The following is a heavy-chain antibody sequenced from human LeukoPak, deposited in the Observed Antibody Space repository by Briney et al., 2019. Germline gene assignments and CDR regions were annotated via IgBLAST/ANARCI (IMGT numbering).Heavy chain of an antibody. V-gene: IGHV3-30*04. CDR3: AKGVWSYTNYYYYGMDV. CDR1: GFTFSSYA. Sequence: PGGSLRLSCAASGFTFSSYAMHWVRQAPGKGLEWVAVISYDGSNKYYADSVKGRFTISRDNSKNTLYLQMNSLRAEDTAVYYCAKGVWSYTNYYYYGMDVWGQGTTVTVSS. CDR2: ISYDGSNK. J-gene: IGHJ6*02. D-gene: IGHD1-26*01.